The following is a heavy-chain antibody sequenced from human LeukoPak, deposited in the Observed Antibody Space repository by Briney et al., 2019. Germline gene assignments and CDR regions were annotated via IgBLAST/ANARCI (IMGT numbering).Heavy chain of an antibody. V-gene: IGHV3-72*01. Sequence: GGSLTLSCAASGFTFTNHYMDWVRQAPGMGLEWIARTTNTPNAYTTAYAASVRGRFTVTRHDSKSLLHFQMSSLKTDDTAVYYCGRDTATAIDYWGRGTLVTVSS. CDR3: GRDTATAIDY. CDR2: TTNTPNAYTT. J-gene: IGHJ4*02. CDR1: GFTFTNHY. D-gene: IGHD5-18*01.